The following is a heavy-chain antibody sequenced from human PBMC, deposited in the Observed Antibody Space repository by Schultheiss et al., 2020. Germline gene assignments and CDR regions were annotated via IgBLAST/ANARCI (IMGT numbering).Heavy chain of an antibody. CDR2: INPNSGGT. CDR1: GYTFTGYY. J-gene: IGHJ4*02. Sequence: ASVTVSCKASGYTFTGYYMHWVRQAPGQGLEWMGRINPNSGGTNYAQKFQGRVTMTRDTSISTAYMELSRLRSDDTAVYYCARVRGRGIAAAGHYYFDYWGQGTLVTVSS. V-gene: IGHV1-2*06. CDR3: ARVRGRGIAAAGHYYFDY. D-gene: IGHD6-13*01.